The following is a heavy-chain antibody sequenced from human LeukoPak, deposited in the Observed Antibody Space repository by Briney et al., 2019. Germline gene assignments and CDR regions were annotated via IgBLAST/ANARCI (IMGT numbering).Heavy chain of an antibody. CDR2: VNLQGST. J-gene: IGHJ4*02. CDR3: ARIGHEDYYFDY. CDR1: GGSITQTNY. V-gene: IGHV4-4*02. Sequence: SGTLSLTCDVSGGSITQTNYWTWVRQPPGKGLEWIGEVNLQGSTNYNPSLMGRVAISVDTSENHVSLQLTSVTVADTAVYYCARIGHEDYYFDYWGQGTLVTVSS.